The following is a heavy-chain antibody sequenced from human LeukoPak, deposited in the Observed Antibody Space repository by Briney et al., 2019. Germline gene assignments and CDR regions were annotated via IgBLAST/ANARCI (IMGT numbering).Heavy chain of an antibody. CDR3: ARVGYNGWNFEN. CDR1: GFTFSSYW. V-gene: IGHV3-7*01. D-gene: IGHD5-12*01. Sequence: GGSLRLSCAASGFTFSSYWMTWVRQAPGKGLQSVAYISQDVSHKYYVDSVKGRFTISRDNAKNSLHLEMNSLRAEDTALYYCARVGYNGWNFENWGQGTLVTVSS. J-gene: IGHJ4*02. CDR2: ISQDVSHK.